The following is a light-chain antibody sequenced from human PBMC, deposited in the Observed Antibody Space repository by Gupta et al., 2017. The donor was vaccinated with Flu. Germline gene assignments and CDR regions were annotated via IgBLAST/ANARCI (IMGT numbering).Light chain of an antibody. CDR3: QQYYTTPTWT. J-gene: IGKJ1*01. Sequence: DIVMTQSPDSLAVSLGERATINCKSSQSVLYTSSNKNFLAWYPQKPRQPPKLLIYWASTRESGVPDRFSGSGSGTDFTLTISSLQAEDVAVYYCQQYYTTPTWTFGQGTKVEIK. CDR1: QSVLYTSSNKNF. CDR2: WAS. V-gene: IGKV4-1*01.